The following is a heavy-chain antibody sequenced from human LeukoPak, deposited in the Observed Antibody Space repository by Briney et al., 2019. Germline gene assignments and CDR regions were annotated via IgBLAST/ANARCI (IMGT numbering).Heavy chain of an antibody. CDR1: GFTFTSYG. CDR3: ARDEMYGSGSYAYFDY. J-gene: IGHJ4*02. CDR2: ISNTGGYI. V-gene: IGHV3-21*01. D-gene: IGHD3-10*01. Sequence: GGSLRLSCAASGFTFTSYGMNWVRQAPGKGLEWVSSISNTGGYIYYADSVKGRFTISRDNAKNSLYLQLNSLRAEDTAVYFCARDEMYGSGSYAYFDYWGQGTLVTVSS.